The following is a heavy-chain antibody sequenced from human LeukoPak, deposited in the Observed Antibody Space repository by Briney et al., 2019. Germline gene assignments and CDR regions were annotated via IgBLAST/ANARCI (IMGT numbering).Heavy chain of an antibody. CDR1: GYTFTSYG. D-gene: IGHD3-22*01. V-gene: IGHV1-18*01. CDR2: ISAYNGNT. Sequence: GASVKVSCKASGYTFTSYGISWVRQAPGQGLEWMGWISAYNGNTNYAQKLQGRVTMTTDTSTSTAYMELRSLRSDDTAVYYCARVYYYDSSGYSRYYYYYGMDVWGQGTTVTLSS. J-gene: IGHJ6*02. CDR3: ARVYYYDSSGYSRYYYYYGMDV.